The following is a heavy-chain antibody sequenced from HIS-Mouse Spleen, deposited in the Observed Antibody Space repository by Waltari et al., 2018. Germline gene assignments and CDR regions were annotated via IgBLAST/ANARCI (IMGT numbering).Heavy chain of an antibody. V-gene: IGHV1-2*02. J-gene: IGHJ4*02. Sequence: QVQLVQSGAEVKKPGASVKVSCKASGYTFTGYYMHWVRQAPGQGLEWMGWINPNRGGTNYAQKFQGRVTMTRDTSISTAYMELSRLRSDDTAVYYCARFDSSSWVFDYWGQGTLVTVSS. CDR3: ARFDSSSWVFDY. CDR1: GYTFTGYY. D-gene: IGHD6-13*01. CDR2: INPNRGGT.